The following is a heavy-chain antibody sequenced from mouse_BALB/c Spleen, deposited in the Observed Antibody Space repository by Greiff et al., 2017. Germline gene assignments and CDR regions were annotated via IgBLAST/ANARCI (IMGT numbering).Heavy chain of an antibody. CDR2: ISYDGSN. Sequence: DVQLVESGPGLVKPSQSLSLTCSVTGYSITSGYYWNWIRQFPGNKLEWMGYISYDGSNNYNPSLKNRISITRDTSKNQFFLKLNSVTTEDTATYYCARSPYYYAMDYWGQGTSVTVSS. CDR3: ARSPYYYAMDY. CDR1: GYSITSGYY. J-gene: IGHJ4*01. V-gene: IGHV3-6*02.